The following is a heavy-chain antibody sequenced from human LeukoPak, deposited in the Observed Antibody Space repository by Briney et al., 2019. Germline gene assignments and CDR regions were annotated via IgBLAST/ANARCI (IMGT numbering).Heavy chain of an antibody. CDR3: ARGLTDEHQLILHWFDP. V-gene: IGHV1-2*02. CDR2: INPNSGGT. J-gene: IGHJ5*02. Sequence: ASVKVSCKASGYTFTVYYIHWVRQAPGQGLEWMGWINPNSGGTNYAQKFQGRVTMTRDTSITTAYMELSRLISDDTAVYYCARGLTDEHQLILHWFDPWGQGTLVTVSS. D-gene: IGHD2-2*01. CDR1: GYTFTVYY.